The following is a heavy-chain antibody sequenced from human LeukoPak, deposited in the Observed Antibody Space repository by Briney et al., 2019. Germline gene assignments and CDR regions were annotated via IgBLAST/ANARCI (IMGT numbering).Heavy chain of an antibody. D-gene: IGHD6-19*01. Sequence: SETLSLTCTVSGGSISSSSYYWGWIRQPPGKGLEWIGSIYYSGSTYYNPSLKSRVTISVDTSKNQFSLKLSSVTAADTAVYYCASVSWLVRAFDIWGQGTMVTVSS. CDR2: IYYSGST. V-gene: IGHV4-39*07. J-gene: IGHJ3*02. CDR3: ASVSWLVRAFDI. CDR1: GGSISSSSYY.